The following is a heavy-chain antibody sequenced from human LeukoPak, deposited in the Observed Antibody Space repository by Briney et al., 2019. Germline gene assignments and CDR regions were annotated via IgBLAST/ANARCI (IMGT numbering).Heavy chain of an antibody. J-gene: IGHJ4*02. CDR1: DFSFSNYG. D-gene: IGHD6-19*01. CDR2: ILYDGNNK. V-gene: IGHV3-30*18. Sequence: GGSLRLSCAASDFSFSNYGMHWVRQAPGKGLEWVAVILYDGNNKHYAESVKGRFTISRDNSNNMLYLQMNSLRPEDTAVYYCAKVREKQWLYYFGFWGQGTLVTVSS. CDR3: AKVREKQWLYYFGF.